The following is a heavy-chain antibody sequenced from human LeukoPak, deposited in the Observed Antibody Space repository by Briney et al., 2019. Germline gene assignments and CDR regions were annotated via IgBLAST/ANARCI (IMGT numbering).Heavy chain of an antibody. CDR2: INHRGST. Sequence: SETLSLTCAVYGGSFSGYYWSWIRQPPGKGLEWIGEINHRGSTNYNPSLKSRVTISVDTSRNQFSLKLSSVTAADTAVYYCARGYTAMPSPFDYWGQGTLVTVSS. CDR1: GGSFSGYY. CDR3: ARGYTAMPSPFDY. J-gene: IGHJ4*02. D-gene: IGHD5-18*01. V-gene: IGHV4-34*01.